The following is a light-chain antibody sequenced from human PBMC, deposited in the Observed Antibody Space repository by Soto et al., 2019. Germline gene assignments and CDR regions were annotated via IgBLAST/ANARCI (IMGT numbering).Light chain of an antibody. V-gene: IGLV1-44*01. CDR1: SSNIGSNS. Sequence: QSVLTQPPSASGTPGQRVTISCSGSSSNIGSNSVYWYQQLPGTAPKLLIYTNNQRPSGVPDRFSGSKSGTSASLAISGLQSEDEADYYCATWDGSLNGWVFGGGTKLTVL. J-gene: IGLJ3*02. CDR3: ATWDGSLNGWV. CDR2: TNN.